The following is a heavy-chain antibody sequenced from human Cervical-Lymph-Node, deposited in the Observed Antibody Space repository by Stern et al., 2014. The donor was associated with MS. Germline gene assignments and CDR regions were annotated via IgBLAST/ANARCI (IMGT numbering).Heavy chain of an antibody. CDR2: MNPYSGNA. V-gene: IGHV1-8*01. J-gene: IGHJ4*02. CDR3: ARGRELLSLDY. CDR1: GYTFPSYD. Sequence: VQLEESGAEVKKPGASVKVSCKASGYTFPSYDINWVRQGTGQGLEWMGWMNPYSGNAVYAQKFQGRVTMTRDTSTSTAYLELTSLRSEDTAVFYCARGRELLSLDYWGQGTLVTVSS. D-gene: IGHD1-26*01.